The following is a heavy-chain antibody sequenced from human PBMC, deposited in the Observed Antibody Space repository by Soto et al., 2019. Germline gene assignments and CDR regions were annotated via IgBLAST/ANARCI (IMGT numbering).Heavy chain of an antibody. CDR3: ARDRSDTMVRGVLSYYYYGMDV. D-gene: IGHD3-10*01. V-gene: IGHV1-69*13. CDR2: ISPIFGTA. CDR1: GGTFSSYA. Sequence: SXKVSCKASGGTFSSYAISWVRQAPGQRLEWMGGISPIFGTANYAQKFQGRVTITADESTSTAYRELSSLRSEDTAVYYCARDRSDTMVRGVLSYYYYGMDVWGQGTTVTVSS. J-gene: IGHJ6*02.